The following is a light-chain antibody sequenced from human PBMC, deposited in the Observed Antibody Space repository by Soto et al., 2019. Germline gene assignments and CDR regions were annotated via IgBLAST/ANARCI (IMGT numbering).Light chain of an antibody. V-gene: IGKV3-15*01. Sequence: EIVMTQSQATLSVSPGERATLSCRASQSVTSNLAWYQQRPGQAPRLLIYGASTRATGIPARFSGSGSGTEFTLTISSLQSEDVAVYYCQQCNNWPQTFGQGTKLEIK. CDR2: GAS. J-gene: IGKJ2*01. CDR3: QQCNNWPQT. CDR1: QSVTSN.